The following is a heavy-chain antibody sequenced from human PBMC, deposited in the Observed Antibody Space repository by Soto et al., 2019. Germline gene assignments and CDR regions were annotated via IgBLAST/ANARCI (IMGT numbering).Heavy chain of an antibody. V-gene: IGHV4-31*03. J-gene: IGHJ4*02. CDR2: IYYSGST. D-gene: IGHD3-3*01. Sequence: PSKTLSLTCTVSGGSINSGGYYWSWIRQHTGKGLEWIGYIYYSGSTYYNPSPKSRVTISVDTSKNQFSLKLTSVPAADTAVYFCARAQTIFGIITVFDYWGQGTLVTVSS. CDR3: ARAQTIFGIITVFDY. CDR1: GGSINSGGYY.